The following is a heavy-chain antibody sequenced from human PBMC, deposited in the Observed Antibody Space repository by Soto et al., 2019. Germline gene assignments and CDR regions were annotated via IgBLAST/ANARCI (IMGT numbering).Heavy chain of an antibody. J-gene: IGHJ4*02. CDR2: ITSDGGNT. D-gene: IGHD3-10*01. CDR1: GFTFSSYA. Sequence: EVQLLESGGGLVQPGGSLRLSCAACGFTFSSYAMTWVRQAPGKGLEWVSTITSDGGNTYYVDSVKGRFTISRDNSKNTLYLQMNSLRAEDTAIYYCAKGRGGNNRYSFDYWGQGTLVTVSS. V-gene: IGHV3-23*01. CDR3: AKGRGGNNRYSFDY.